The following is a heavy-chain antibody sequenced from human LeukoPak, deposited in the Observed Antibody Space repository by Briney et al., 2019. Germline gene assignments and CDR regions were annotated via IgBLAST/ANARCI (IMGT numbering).Heavy chain of an antibody. Sequence: ASVKVSCKASGYTFTSYGISWVRQAPGQGLEWMGWISAYNGNTNYAQKLQGRVTMTTDTSTSTAYMELRSLRSDDTAVYYCARGYSGYDWGTPIVSRYYYYMDVWGKGTTVTVSS. D-gene: IGHD5-12*01. CDR2: ISAYNGNT. V-gene: IGHV1-18*01. J-gene: IGHJ6*03. CDR3: ARGYSGYDWGTPIVSRYYYYMDV. CDR1: GYTFTSYG.